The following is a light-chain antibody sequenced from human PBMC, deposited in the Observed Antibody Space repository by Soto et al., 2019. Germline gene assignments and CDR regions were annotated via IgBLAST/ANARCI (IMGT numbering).Light chain of an antibody. J-gene: IGLJ1*01. V-gene: IGLV1-40*01. Sequence: QSALTQPPSVSGAPGQEVTISCTGSSSNIGAHFDVHWYQQLPGAAPRLLIYGNINRPSWVPDRFSGSKSDSSASLAITGLQSEDEADYYCHSYDSSLSGYVFGSGTQLTVL. CDR2: GNI. CDR1: SSNIGAHFD. CDR3: HSYDSSLSGYV.